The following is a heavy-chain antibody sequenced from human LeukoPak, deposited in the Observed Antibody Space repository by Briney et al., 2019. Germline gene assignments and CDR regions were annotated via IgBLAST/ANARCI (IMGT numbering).Heavy chain of an antibody. CDR1: GFTFSSYG. CDR2: ISSTSAYI. V-gene: IGHV3-21*01. Sequence: GGSLRLSCAASGFTFSSYGMHWVRQAPGKGLEWVSSISSTSAYIYYADSVKGRFTISRDNVDNVVYLQMNSLGAEDTAVYYCARVAVSGPTGWFDSWGQGTLVIVSS. CDR3: ARVAVSGPTGWFDS. J-gene: IGHJ5*01. D-gene: IGHD2-8*02.